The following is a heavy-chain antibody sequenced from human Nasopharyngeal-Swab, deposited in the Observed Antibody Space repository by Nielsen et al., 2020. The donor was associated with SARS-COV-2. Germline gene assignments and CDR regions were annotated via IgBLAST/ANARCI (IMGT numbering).Heavy chain of an antibody. CDR3: SRIAAAGTNAFDI. D-gene: IGHD6-13*01. CDR1: GFTFSSYW. V-gene: IGHV3-7*05. CDR2: IKQDGSEK. Sequence: GESLKISCAASGFTFSSYWMSWVRQAPGKGLEWVANIKQDGSEKYYADSVKGRFTISRDNAKNSLYLQMNSLRAEDTAVYYCSRIAAAGTNAFDIWGQGTMVTVSS. J-gene: IGHJ3*02.